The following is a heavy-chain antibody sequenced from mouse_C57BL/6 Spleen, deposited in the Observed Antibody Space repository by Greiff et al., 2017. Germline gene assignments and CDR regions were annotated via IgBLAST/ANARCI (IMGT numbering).Heavy chain of an antibody. J-gene: IGHJ4*01. Sequence: VQLQQSGAELVRPGASVKLSCTASGFNIKDYYMHWVKQRPEQGLEWIGRIDPEDGDTEYAPKFQGKATMTADTSSNTAYLQLSSLTSEDTAVYYCTHYGSNYAMDYWGQGTSVTVSS. V-gene: IGHV14-1*01. CDR2: IDPEDGDT. CDR3: THYGSNYAMDY. D-gene: IGHD1-1*01. CDR1: GFNIKDYY.